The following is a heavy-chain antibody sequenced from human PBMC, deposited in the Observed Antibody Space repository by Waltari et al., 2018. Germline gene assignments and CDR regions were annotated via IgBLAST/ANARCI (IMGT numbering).Heavy chain of an antibody. J-gene: IGHJ6*04. D-gene: IGHD3-10*01. Sequence: EVQLVESGGGVVRPGGSLRLSCAASGFHFDDYGISWVRQAQGKGLDWVSGINWNGGSTGYADSVKGRFTMSRENAKNSLYLQMNSLRAEDTALYYCARRKGYYGSASGMDVWGKGTTVTVSS. V-gene: IGHV3-20*04. CDR1: GFHFDDYG. CDR2: INWNGGST. CDR3: ARRKGYYGSASGMDV.